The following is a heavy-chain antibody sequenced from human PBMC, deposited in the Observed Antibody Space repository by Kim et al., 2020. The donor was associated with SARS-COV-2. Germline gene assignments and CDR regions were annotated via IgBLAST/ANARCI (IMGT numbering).Heavy chain of an antibody. V-gene: IGHV4-31*03. D-gene: IGHD2-15*01. J-gene: IGHJ4*02. CDR3: ARAAGGGSSIDY. CDR1: GGSISSGGYY. Sequence: SETLSLTCTVSGGSISSGGYYWSWIRQHPGKGLEWIGYIYYSGSTYYNPSLKSRVTISVDTSKNQFSLKLSSVTAADTAVYYCARAAGGGSSIDYWGQGTLVTVSS. CDR2: IYYSGST.